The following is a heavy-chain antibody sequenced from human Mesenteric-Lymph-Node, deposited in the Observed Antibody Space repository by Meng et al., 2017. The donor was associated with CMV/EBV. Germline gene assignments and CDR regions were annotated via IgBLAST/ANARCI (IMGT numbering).Heavy chain of an antibody. CDR1: GYSFATYW. CDR2: IYPDDSGI. CDR3: ASSSFGAGRHFDY. D-gene: IGHD3-16*01. J-gene: IGHJ4*02. Sequence: GESLKISCKGSGYSFATYWIGWVRQVPGKGLEWMGIIYPDDSGIKYSPSFQGQVTISADKSISVTYLQWSSLEASDTAMYYCASSSFGAGRHFDYWGQGTLVTVSS. V-gene: IGHV5-51*01.